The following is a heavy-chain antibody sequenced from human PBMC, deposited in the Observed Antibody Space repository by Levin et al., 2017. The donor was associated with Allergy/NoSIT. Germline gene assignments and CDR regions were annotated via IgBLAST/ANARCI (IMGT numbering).Heavy chain of an antibody. J-gene: IGHJ5*02. V-gene: IGHV3-23*01. CDR1: GFTFSNYA. CDR3: AKDRVTGPGNVNSFEP. Sequence: PGGSLRLSCAASGFTFSNYAMNWVRQAPGKGLEWVSVIGGSGGSTHYADSVKGRFTISRDNSKSTLFLQMKNVRAEDTAVYYCAKDRVTGPGNVNSFEPWGQGTLVTVSS. CDR2: IGGSGGST. D-gene: IGHD2-21*02.